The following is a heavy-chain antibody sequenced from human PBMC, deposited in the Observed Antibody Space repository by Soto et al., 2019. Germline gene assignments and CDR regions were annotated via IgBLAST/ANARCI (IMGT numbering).Heavy chain of an antibody. Sequence: GGSMRLSCAASGFTFSSYAMHWVRQAPGKGLEYVSAISSNGGSTYYANSVKGRFTISRDNSKNTLYLQMGGLRAEDMAVYFRSRGPYCCNTSCFHFPFASFYGMGVWGQGTTVTVSS. CDR1: GFTFSSYA. V-gene: IGHV3-64*01. J-gene: IGHJ6*02. CDR2: ISSNGGST. CDR3: SRGPYCCNTSCFHFPFASFYGMGV. D-gene: IGHD2-2*01.